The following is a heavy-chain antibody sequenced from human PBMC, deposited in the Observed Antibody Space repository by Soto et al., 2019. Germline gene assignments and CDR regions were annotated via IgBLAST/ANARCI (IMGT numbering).Heavy chain of an antibody. J-gene: IGHJ5*02. V-gene: IGHV1-8*01. D-gene: IGHD3-16*01. CDR3: ARGRFRRTWFDP. Sequence: QVQLVQSGAEVKKPGASVKVSCKASGYTFTNYDIHWVRQATGQGLEWMGWMNPDSGNTGQSKQFQGRVTIPRDTSISTAYMELSSLRSEDTAVYYCARGRFRRTWFDPWGQGTLVTVSS. CDR1: GYTFTNYD. CDR2: MNPDSGNT.